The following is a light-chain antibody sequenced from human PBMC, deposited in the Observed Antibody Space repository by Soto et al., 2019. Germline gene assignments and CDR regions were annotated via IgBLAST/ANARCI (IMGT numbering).Light chain of an antibody. V-gene: IGLV2-8*01. CDR2: EVS. CDR1: SSDVGGYNY. CDR3: SSYAGSNNFV. J-gene: IGLJ1*01. Sequence: QSALTQPPSASGSPGQSVTISCTGTSSDVGGYNYVSWYQQHPGKAPKLMIYEVSKLPSGVPDRFSGSKSGNTASLTVSGLQAEDEADYYCSSYAGSNNFVFGTATKVTVL.